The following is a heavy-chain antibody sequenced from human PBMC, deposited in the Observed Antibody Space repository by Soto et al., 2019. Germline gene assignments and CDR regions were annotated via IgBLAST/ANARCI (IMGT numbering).Heavy chain of an antibody. V-gene: IGHV1-46*01. CDR3: ARVGGGYSYGPGAFDI. D-gene: IGHD5-18*01. CDR2: INPSGGST. CDR1: GYTFTSYY. J-gene: IGHJ3*02. Sequence: RASVKVSCKASGYTFTSYYMHWVRRAPGQGLEWMGIINPSGGSTSYAQKFQGRVTMTRDTSTSTVYMELSSLRSEDTAVYYCARVGGGYSYGPGAFDIWGQGTMVTVSS.